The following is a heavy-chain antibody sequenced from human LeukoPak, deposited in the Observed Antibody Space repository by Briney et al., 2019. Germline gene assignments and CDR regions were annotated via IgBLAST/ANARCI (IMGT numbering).Heavy chain of an antibody. CDR2: ISSNGGST. CDR3: ARVASSGRIIDY. D-gene: IGHD6-19*01. Sequence: GGSLRLSCAASGFTFSSYAMHWVRQAPGKGLEYVSAISSNGGSTYYANSVKGRFTISRDNSKNTLYLQMGSLRAEDMAVYYCARVASSGRIIDYWGQGTLVTVSS. J-gene: IGHJ4*02. V-gene: IGHV3-64*01. CDR1: GFTFSSYA.